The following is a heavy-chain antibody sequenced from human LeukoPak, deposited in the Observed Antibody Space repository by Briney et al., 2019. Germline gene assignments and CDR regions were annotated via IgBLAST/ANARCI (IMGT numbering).Heavy chain of an antibody. CDR3: ARGPPDFHCSSTSCRFDY. J-gene: IGHJ4*02. Sequence: GGSLRLSCAASGFTFNSYWMSWVRQAPGKGLEWVANIKRDGSEKFYVDSVKGRFTISRDNAKNSLYLQMNSLRAEDTAVYYCARGPPDFHCSSTSCRFDYWGQGTLVTVSS. CDR1: GFTFNSYW. D-gene: IGHD2-2*01. CDR2: IKRDGSEK. V-gene: IGHV3-7*03.